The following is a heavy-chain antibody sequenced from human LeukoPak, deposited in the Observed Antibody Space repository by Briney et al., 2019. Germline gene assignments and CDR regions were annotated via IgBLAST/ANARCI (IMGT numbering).Heavy chain of an antibody. CDR2: IKQDGSEK. V-gene: IGHV3-7*01. J-gene: IGHJ4*02. D-gene: IGHD6-19*01. CDR3: ARTGLVRFFDY. CDR1: GFIFSNYW. Sequence: GGSLRLSCAASGFIFSNYWMSWVRQAPGKGLEWVANIKQDGSEKYYVDSVRGRFTISRDNAKNSLYLQMNSLRAEDTAVYYCARTGLVRFFDYWGQGTLVTVSS.